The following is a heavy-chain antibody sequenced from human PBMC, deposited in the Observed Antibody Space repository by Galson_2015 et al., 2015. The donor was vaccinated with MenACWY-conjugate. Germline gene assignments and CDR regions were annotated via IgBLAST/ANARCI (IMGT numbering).Heavy chain of an antibody. CDR3: ARVPGYSCGYYDW. D-gene: IGHD5-18*01. Sequence: SLRLSCAASGFTFSTFRMNWVRQAPGKGLEWVSYISSSSSTIYYADSVKGRFTISRDNAKNSLYLQMNTLRDEDTAVYYCARVPGYSCGYYDWWGQGTLVTVSS. V-gene: IGHV3-48*02. J-gene: IGHJ4*02. CDR2: ISSSSSTI. CDR1: GFTFSTFR.